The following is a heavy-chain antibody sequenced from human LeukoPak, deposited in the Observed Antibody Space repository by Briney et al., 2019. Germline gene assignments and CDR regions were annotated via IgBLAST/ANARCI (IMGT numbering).Heavy chain of an antibody. V-gene: IGHV3-23*01. CDR2: ISGSGGST. D-gene: IGHD6-19*01. CDR1: GFTFSSYA. Sequence: GGSLRLSCAASGFTFSSYAMSWVGQAPGKGLEGVSAISGSGGSTYYADSVKGRFTISRDNSKNTLYLQMNSLRAEDTAVYYCAKSKWLEKIFDYWGQGTLVTVSS. CDR3: AKSKWLEKIFDY. J-gene: IGHJ4*02.